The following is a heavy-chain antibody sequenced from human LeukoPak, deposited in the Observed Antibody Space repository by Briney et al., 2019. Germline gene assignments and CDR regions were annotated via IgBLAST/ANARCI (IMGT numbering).Heavy chain of an antibody. CDR3: ARLPDVGSIHYYTMDV. Sequence: KPSDTLSLTCTVSGGSISSSSYYWGWIREPPGKGLEWIESIYYSGSTYYNPSLRSRVTISVDTSKNQFSLKLSSVTAADTAVYYCARLPDVGSIHYYTMDVWGQGTTVTVSS. CDR2: IYYSGST. J-gene: IGHJ6*02. D-gene: IGHD2-21*01. V-gene: IGHV4-39*01. CDR1: GGSISSSSYY.